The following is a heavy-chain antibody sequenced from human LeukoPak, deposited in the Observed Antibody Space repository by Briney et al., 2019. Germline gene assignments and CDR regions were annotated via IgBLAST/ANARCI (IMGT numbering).Heavy chain of an antibody. Sequence: GGSLRLSCAASGFTFSRYAMSWVRQAPGKGLEWVSSVSTEGDTYYTDSVKGRFTIAREVSWNTLFLQMSSLRAEDTALYYCARSRSGSVAGTSDYWGQGTLVIVSS. CDR2: VSTEGDT. J-gene: IGHJ4*02. V-gene: IGHV3-23*01. CDR3: ARSRSGSVAGTSDY. CDR1: GFTFSRYA. D-gene: IGHD6-19*01.